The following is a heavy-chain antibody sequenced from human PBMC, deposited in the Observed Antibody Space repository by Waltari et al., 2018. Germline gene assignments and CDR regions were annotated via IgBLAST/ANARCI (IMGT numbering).Heavy chain of an antibody. J-gene: IGHJ6*03. Sequence: QVQLQQWCAGLLKPSETLSLTCAVYGGSFSGYYWSWIRQPPGKGLEWIGEINHSGSTNYNPSLKSRVTISVDTSKNQFSLKLSSVTAADTAVYYCASGDYYYYYMDVWGKGTTVTVSS. V-gene: IGHV4-34*01. CDR3: ASGDYYYYYMDV. CDR1: GGSFSGYY. CDR2: INHSGST.